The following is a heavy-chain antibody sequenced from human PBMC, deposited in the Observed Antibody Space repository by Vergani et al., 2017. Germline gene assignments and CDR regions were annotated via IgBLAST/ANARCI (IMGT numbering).Heavy chain of an antibody. D-gene: IGHD3-3*01. CDR2: IWYDGSNT. CDR3: AREGTIFGVGYYFDY. V-gene: IGHV3-33*01. CDR1: GFTFSSYG. Sequence: QVQLVESGGGVVQPGRSLRLSCAASGFTFSSYGMHWVRQAPGKGLEWVAVIWYDGSNTYYADSVKGRFTISRDNSKNTLYLQMNSLRAEDTAVYYCAREGTIFGVGYYFDYWGQGTLVTVSS. J-gene: IGHJ4*02.